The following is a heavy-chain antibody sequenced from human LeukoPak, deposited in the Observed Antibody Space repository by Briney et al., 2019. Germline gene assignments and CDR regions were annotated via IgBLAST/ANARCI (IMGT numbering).Heavy chain of an antibody. CDR1: GYSISSGYY. J-gene: IGHJ5*02. Sequence: SETLSLTCTVSGYSISSGYYWGWIRQPPGKGLEWIGSIYHSGSTYYNPSLKSRVTISVDTSKNQFSLKLSSVTAADTAVYYCARETMVRGVITYFNWFDPWGQGTLVTVSS. CDR3: ARETMVRGVITYFNWFDP. D-gene: IGHD3-10*01. CDR2: IYHSGST. V-gene: IGHV4-38-2*02.